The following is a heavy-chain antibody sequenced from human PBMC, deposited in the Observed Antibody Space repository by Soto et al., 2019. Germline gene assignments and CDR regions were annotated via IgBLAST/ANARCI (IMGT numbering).Heavy chain of an antibody. CDR3: ARGSYYDSSGYYGP. CDR2: IYYSGST. V-gene: IGHV4-31*03. Sequence: PSETLSLTCTVSGGSISSCGYYWSWIRQHPGKGLEWIGYIYYSGSTYYNPSHKSRVTISVDTSKNQFSLKLSSVTAADTAVYYCARGSYYDSSGYYGPWGQGTLVTVPQ. CDR1: GGSISSCGYY. J-gene: IGHJ5*02. D-gene: IGHD3-22*01.